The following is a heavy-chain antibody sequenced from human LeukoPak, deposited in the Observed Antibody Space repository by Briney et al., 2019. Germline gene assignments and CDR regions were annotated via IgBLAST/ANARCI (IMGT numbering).Heavy chain of an antibody. V-gene: IGHV4-38-2*02. CDR2: IYNSGST. Sequence: SETLSLTCTVSGYSISSGYYWGWIRQPPGKGLEWIGNIYNSGSTYYNPSLKSRVTISVDTSKNQFSLKLSSVTAADTAMYYCAKSGGYGLIDYWGQGTLVTVSS. D-gene: IGHD1-26*01. CDR3: AKSGGYGLIDY. J-gene: IGHJ4*02. CDR1: GYSISSGYY.